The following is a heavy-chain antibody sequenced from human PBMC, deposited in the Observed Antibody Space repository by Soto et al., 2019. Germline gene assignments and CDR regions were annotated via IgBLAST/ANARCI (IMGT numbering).Heavy chain of an antibody. CDR3: ARVNYYGSGSYEDFFYYYGLDV. D-gene: IGHD3-10*01. V-gene: IGHV1-8*01. CDR2: MNPNSGDT. CDR1: GYTFSTYD. J-gene: IGHJ6*02. Sequence: VKVSCKASGYTFSTYDINWVRQAPGQGLEWMGWMNPNSGDTGYAQKFLGRVTMTRDSSIRTVYMELSSLSSEDTAVYYCARVNYYGSGSYEDFFYYYGLDVWGQGTTVTVSS.